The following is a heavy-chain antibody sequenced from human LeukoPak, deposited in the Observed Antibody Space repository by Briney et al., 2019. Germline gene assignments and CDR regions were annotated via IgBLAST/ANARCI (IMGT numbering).Heavy chain of an antibody. CDR2: IYSGGNT. CDR1: GFTFSSYG. D-gene: IGHD4-23*01. Sequence: QPGRSLRLSCAASGFTFSSYGMHWVRQAPGKGLEWVSVIYSGGNTYYADSVKGRFTISRDNSKNTLYLQMNSLRAEDTAVYYCARDRGYGGNSLLYWGQGTLVTVSS. CDR3: ARDRGYGGNSLLY. J-gene: IGHJ4*02. V-gene: IGHV3-NL1*01.